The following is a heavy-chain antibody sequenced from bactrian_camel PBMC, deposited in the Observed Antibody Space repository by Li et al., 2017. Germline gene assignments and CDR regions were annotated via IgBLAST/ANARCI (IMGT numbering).Heavy chain of an antibody. CDR1: GDTPSSYC. V-gene: IGHV3S6*01. J-gene: IGHJ4*01. Sequence: HVQLVESGGGSAQTGGSLRLSCKVSGDTPSSYCMAWFRQVAGKEREGVARIDSDRSITYADSVKGRFTISRDDANNTLYLQLDSLKTEDTAMYYCQQGWTMAFPGTRGQGTQVTVS. CDR2: IDSDRSIT. D-gene: IGHD4*01.